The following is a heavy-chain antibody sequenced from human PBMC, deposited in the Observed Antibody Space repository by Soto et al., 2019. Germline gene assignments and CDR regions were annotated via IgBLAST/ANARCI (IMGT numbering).Heavy chain of an antibody. Sequence: SVKVSCKASGGTFSSYTISWVRQAPGQGLEWMGRIIPILGIANYAQKFQGRVTITADKSTSTAYMELSSLRSEDTAVYYCARDRGYCSSTSCYSYAFDIWGQGTMVTVSS. CDR1: GGTFSSYT. J-gene: IGHJ3*02. CDR2: IIPILGIA. CDR3: ARDRGYCSSTSCYSYAFDI. D-gene: IGHD2-2*01. V-gene: IGHV1-69*04.